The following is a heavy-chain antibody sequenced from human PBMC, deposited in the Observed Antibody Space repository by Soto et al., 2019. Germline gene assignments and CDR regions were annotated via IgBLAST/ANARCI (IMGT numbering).Heavy chain of an antibody. CDR3: ARVDAAGMNWFDP. CDR2: IYYRGST. V-gene: IGHV4-61*01. J-gene: IGHJ5*02. D-gene: IGHD6-13*01. Sequence: QVQLQESGPGLVKPSETLSLTCTVSGGSVSSGSYYWSWLRQPPGKGLEWIGYIYYRGSTNYNPSLKSRVTRSVDTSKNQFSLKLSSVTAADTAVYYCARVDAAGMNWFDPWGQGTLVTVSS. CDR1: GGSVSSGSYY.